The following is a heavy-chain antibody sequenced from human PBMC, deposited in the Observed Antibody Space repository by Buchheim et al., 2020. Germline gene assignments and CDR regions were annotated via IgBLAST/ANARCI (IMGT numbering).Heavy chain of an antibody. CDR1: GGSVSSGSYY. CDR2: SYYSGIT. CDR3: ARSCSGGSCYNWFDP. J-gene: IGHJ5*02. D-gene: IGHD2-15*01. V-gene: IGHV4-61*01. Sequence: QVQLQESGPGLVKPSETLSLSCTVSGGSVSSGSYYWNWIRQPPGKGLEWIGYSYYSGITTYNPSLKSRVTISVDTSKNQFSLNLSSVTAADTAVYYCARSCSGGSCYNWFDPWGQGTL.